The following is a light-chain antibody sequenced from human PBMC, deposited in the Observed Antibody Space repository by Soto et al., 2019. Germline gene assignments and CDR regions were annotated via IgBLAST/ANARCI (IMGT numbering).Light chain of an antibody. CDR1: QSISSW. CDR2: KAS. Sequence: DIQMTQSPSTLSASVGDRVTITCRASQSISSWLAWYQQKPGKAPKLLIYKASSLESGVPSRFSGSGSGTEVTLTISSLQPDDFASYYCQQYNSYPTFVGGTKVEIK. CDR3: QQYNSYPT. J-gene: IGKJ4*01. V-gene: IGKV1-5*03.